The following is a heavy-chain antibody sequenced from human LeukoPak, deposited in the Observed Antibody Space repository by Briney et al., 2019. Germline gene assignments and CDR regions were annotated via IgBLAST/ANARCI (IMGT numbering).Heavy chain of an antibody. CDR2: INSDGSWT. Sequence: VGSLRLSCAASGNYWMHWVRQAPGKGLVWVSHINSDGSWTGYADSVKGRFTISKDNAKNTVYLQMNNLRAEDTAVYYCVSFYETYWGRGTLVTVSS. CDR3: VSFYETY. J-gene: IGHJ4*02. CDR1: GNYW. V-gene: IGHV3-74*01. D-gene: IGHD2-2*01.